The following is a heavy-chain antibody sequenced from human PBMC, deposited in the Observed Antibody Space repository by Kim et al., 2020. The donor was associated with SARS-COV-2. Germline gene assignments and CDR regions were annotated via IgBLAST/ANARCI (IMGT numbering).Heavy chain of an antibody. D-gene: IGHD3-9*01. CDR3: ARVHGAMDYDILTGAYGMDV. CDR2: INPSGGST. Sequence: ASVKVSCKASGYTFTSYYMHWVRQAPGQGLEWMGIINPSGGSTSYAQKFQGRVTMTRDTSTSTVYMELSSLRSEDTAVYYCARVHGAMDYDILTGAYGMDVWGKGTTVTVS. CDR1: GYTFTSYY. V-gene: IGHV1-46*01. J-gene: IGHJ6*04.